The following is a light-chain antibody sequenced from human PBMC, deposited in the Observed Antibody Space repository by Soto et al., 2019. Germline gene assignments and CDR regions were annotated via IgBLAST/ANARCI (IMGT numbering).Light chain of an antibody. CDR2: AAS. J-gene: IGKJ4*01. Sequence: SQMTPSPSSLSASVGDRVTITCQASQDISNYLNWYQQKPGKAPKLLIYAASNLESGVPSRFNGSGSGTDFTLTISSLQPEDFATYYCQQSYSIRPFTFGGGTKVDIK. CDR3: QQSYSIRPFT. CDR1: QDISNY. V-gene: IGKV1-39*01.